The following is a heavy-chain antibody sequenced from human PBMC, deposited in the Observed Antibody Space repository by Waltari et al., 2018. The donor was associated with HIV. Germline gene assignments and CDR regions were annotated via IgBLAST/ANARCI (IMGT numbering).Heavy chain of an antibody. CDR3: ASNRYSSSSSYYYGMDV. CDR2: IIPIFGTA. J-gene: IGHJ6*02. Sequence: QVQLVQSGAEVKKPGSSVKVSCKASGGTFSSYAISWVRQAPGQGLEWMGGIIPIFGTANYAQKFQGRVTITADESTSTAYMELSSLRSEDTAVYYCASNRYSSSSSYYYGMDVWGQGTTVTVSS. V-gene: IGHV1-69*01. D-gene: IGHD6-6*01. CDR1: GGTFSSYA.